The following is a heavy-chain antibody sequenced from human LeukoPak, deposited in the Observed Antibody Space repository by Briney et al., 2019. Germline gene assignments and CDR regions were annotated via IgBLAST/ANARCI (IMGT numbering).Heavy chain of an antibody. CDR3: ARKYCSNGICYHGNWFDS. J-gene: IGHJ5*01. CDR1: GGSVSTTSYY. CDR2: IYYSGTT. V-gene: IGHV4-39*07. Sequence: SETLSLTCTVSGGSVSTTSYYWGWIRQPPGKGLEWIGSIYYSGTTYYNSSLKSRLTISVDTSKNQFSLKLNSVTAADTAVYYCARKYCSNGICYHGNWFDSWGQGTLVTVSS. D-gene: IGHD2-8*01.